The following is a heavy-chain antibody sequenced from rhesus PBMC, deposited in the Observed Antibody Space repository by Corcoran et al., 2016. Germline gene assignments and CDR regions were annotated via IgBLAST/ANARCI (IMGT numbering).Heavy chain of an antibody. J-gene: IGHJ4*01. CDR2: IIPLFGLK. CDR3: ARSAPLLTVGFDY. Sequence: QVQLVQSGAEVKKPGASVKVSCKASGFTFGSYAINCVRQAPEKGLEWMGVIIPLFGLKNYAEKFQGRVTIPADTSTSKAYMELSSLRSEDTAVYYCARSAPLLTVGFDYWGQGVLVTVSS. CDR1: GFTFGSYA. V-gene: IGHV1-198*02. D-gene: IGHD2-15*01.